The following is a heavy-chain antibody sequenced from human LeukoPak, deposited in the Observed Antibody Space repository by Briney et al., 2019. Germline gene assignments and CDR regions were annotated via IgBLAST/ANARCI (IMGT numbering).Heavy chain of an antibody. D-gene: IGHD2-15*01. J-gene: IGHJ4*02. CDR1: GFTFSSYW. V-gene: IGHV3-7*01. Sequence: GGSLRLSCVASGFTFSSYWMSWVRQAPGKGLEWVANIKQDGSEKYYVDSVKGRFTISRDNAKNSLYLQMNSLRAEDTAVYYCASIDSSMVAATLWGQGTLVTVSS. CDR3: ASIDSSMVAATL. CDR2: IKQDGSEK.